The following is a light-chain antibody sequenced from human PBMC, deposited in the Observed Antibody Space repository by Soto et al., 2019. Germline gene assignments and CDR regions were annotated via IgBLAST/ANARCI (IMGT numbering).Light chain of an antibody. CDR2: DAS. Sequence: EIVLTQSPATLSLSPGEIATLSCRASQSVSSYLAWYQQKPGQAPRLLIYDASNRATGIPARFSGSGSGTDFTLTISSLEAEDFAFYYCQQRSNWPRGLTFGGGTKVEIK. CDR1: QSVSSY. V-gene: IGKV3-11*01. J-gene: IGKJ4*01. CDR3: QQRSNWPRGLT.